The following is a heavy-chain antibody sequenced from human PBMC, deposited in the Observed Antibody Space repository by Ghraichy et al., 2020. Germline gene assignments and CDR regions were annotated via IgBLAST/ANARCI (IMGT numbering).Heavy chain of an antibody. CDR2: INPNSGGT. J-gene: IGHJ4*02. D-gene: IGHD6-19*01. V-gene: IGHV1-2*06. Sequence: ASVKVSCKASGYTFTGYYMHWVRQAPGQGLEWMGRINPNSGGTNYAQKFQGRVTMTRDTSISTAYMELSRLRSDDTAVYYCARDLSYRVAGGHYFDYWGQGTLVTVSS. CDR1: GYTFTGYY. CDR3: ARDLSYRVAGGHYFDY.